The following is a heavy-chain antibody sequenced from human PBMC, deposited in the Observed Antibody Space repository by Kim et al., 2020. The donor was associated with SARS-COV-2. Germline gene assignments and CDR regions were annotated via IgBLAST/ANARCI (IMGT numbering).Heavy chain of an antibody. J-gene: IGHJ4*02. V-gene: IGHV1-46*01. CDR1: GYTSSNFN. D-gene: IGHD4-4*01. Sequence: ASVKVSCKTSGYTSSNFNLHWVRQAPGQGLEWMGLMNPSSDYTNYGQKFQGRVSMTRDTSTSTAYLELRRLTSVDTAGYYCARRGIYNSNKVAFEHWGQGTLVSVYS. CDR3: ARRGIYNSNKVAFEH. CDR2: MNPSSDYT.